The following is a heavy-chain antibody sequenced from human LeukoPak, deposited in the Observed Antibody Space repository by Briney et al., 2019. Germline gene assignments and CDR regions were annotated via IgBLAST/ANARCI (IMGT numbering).Heavy chain of an antibody. CDR1: GGSISSYY. CDR2: IYTSGST. Sequence: SETLSLTCTVSGGSISSYYWSWIRQPAGKGLEWIGRIYTSGSTNYNASLKSRVSMSVDTSKNQFSLKLSSVTAADTAVYYCARGNIVVVPAATRPGYFDYWGQGTLVTVSS. V-gene: IGHV4-4*07. J-gene: IGHJ4*02. CDR3: ARGNIVVVPAATRPGYFDY. D-gene: IGHD2-2*01.